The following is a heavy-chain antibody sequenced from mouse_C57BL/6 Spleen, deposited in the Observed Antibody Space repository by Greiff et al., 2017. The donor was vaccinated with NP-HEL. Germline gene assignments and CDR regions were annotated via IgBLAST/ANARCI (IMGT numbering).Heavy chain of an antibody. Sequence: EVQLQQSGPELVKPGASVKISCKASGYTFTDYYMNWVKQSHGKSLEWIGDINPNNGGTSYNQKFKGKATLTVDKSSSTAYMELRSLTSEDSAVYYCARIGIYYGYAMDYWGQGTSVTVSS. CDR2: INPNNGGT. V-gene: IGHV1-26*01. D-gene: IGHD1-1*01. CDR3: ARIGIYYGYAMDY. J-gene: IGHJ4*01. CDR1: GYTFTDYY.